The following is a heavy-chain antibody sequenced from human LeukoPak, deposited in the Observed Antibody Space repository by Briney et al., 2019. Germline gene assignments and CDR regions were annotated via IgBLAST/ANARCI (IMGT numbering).Heavy chain of an antibody. CDR3: ARGPEYQPLWGAFGY. CDR2: IIPIFGTA. V-gene: IGHV1-69*01. D-gene: IGHD2-2*01. Sequence: SVKVSCKASGGTFSSYAISWVRQAPGQGLEWMGGIIPIFGTANYAQKFQGRVTITADESTSTAYMELSSLRSEDTAVYYCARGPEYQPLWGAFGYWGQGTLVTVSS. CDR1: GGTFSSYA. J-gene: IGHJ4*02.